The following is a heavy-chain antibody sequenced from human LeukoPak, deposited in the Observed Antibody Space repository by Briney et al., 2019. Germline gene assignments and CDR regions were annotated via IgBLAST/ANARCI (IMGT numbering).Heavy chain of an antibody. CDR1: GFTFSDYY. D-gene: IGHD3-3*01. CDR3: ATQLTYYDFWSGPRGHFDY. V-gene: IGHV3-11*04. J-gene: IGHJ4*02. Sequence: PGGSLRLSCAASGFTFSDYYMSWIRQAPGKGLEWVSYISSSGSTIYYADSVKGRFTISRANAKNSLYLQMNSLRAEDTAVYYCATQLTYYDFWSGPRGHFDYWGQGTLVTVSS. CDR2: ISSSGSTI.